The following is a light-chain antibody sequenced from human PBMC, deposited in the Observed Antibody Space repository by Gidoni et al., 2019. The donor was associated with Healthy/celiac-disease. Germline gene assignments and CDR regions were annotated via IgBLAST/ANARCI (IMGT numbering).Light chain of an antibody. CDR1: SSNIGNNY. V-gene: IGLV1-51*01. Sequence: QSVLTQPPSVSAAPGPKVTISCSGSSSNIGNNYVSWYQQLPGTAPKLLIYDNNKQPSGIPDRFSGSKSGTSATLGITGLQTGDEADYYCGTWDSSLSVVVFGGGTKLTVL. J-gene: IGLJ2*01. CDR2: DNN. CDR3: GTWDSSLSVVV.